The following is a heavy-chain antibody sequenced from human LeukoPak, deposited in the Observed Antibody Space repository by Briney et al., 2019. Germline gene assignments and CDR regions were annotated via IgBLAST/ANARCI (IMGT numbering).Heavy chain of an antibody. CDR1: GFTFSSYS. V-gene: IGHV3-7*01. D-gene: IGHD6-13*01. CDR3: ARGGSSRQAQ. Sequence: PGGSLRLSCAASGFTFSSYSMNWVRQAPGKGLEWVANIKSDGSEENYVDSVKGRFTVSRDNAKNSLYLQMNSLRAEDTAIYYCARGGSSRQAQWGQGTLVTVSS. CDR2: IKSDGSEE. J-gene: IGHJ4*02.